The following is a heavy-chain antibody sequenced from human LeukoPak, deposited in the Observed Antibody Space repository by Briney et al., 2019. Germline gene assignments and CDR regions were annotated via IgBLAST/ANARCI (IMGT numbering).Heavy chain of an antibody. J-gene: IGHJ6*04. CDR3: ARLPHYYGMDV. CDR1: GGSFSGYY. CDR2: INHSGST. Sequence: SETLSLTCAVYGGSFSGYYWSWIRQPPGKGLEWIGEINHSGSTNYNPSLKSRVTISVDSSKNQFSLKLSSVTAADTAVYYCARLPHYYGMDVGGKGTTVTVSS. V-gene: IGHV4-34*01.